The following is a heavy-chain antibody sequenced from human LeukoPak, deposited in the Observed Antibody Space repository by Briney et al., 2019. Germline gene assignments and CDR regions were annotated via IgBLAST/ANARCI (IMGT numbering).Heavy chain of an antibody. J-gene: IGHJ4*02. CDR2: ISWNSGSI. Sequence: SLRLSFAASGFTFDDYAMHWVRQAPGKGLEWVSGISWNSGSIGYADCVKGRFTISRDNAKNSLYLQMNSLRAEDRALYYCAKDTGDGYSVAYFDYWGQGTLVTVSS. D-gene: IGHD5-24*01. CDR1: GFTFDDYA. CDR3: AKDTGDGYSVAYFDY. V-gene: IGHV3-9*01.